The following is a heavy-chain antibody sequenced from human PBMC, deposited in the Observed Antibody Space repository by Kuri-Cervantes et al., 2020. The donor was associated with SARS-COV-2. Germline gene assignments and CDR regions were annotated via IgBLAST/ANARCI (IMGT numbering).Heavy chain of an antibody. CDR3: ARDAGIFGVVTRNDAFDI. V-gene: IGHV1-8*03. D-gene: IGHD3-3*01. CDR2: MNPNSGNT. Sequence: ASVKVSCKASGYTFTSYDINWVRQATGQGFEWMGWMNPNSGNTGYAQKSQGRVTITRNTSISTAYMELSSLRSEDTAVYYCARDAGIFGVVTRNDAFDIWGQGTMVTVSS. J-gene: IGHJ3*02. CDR1: GYTFTSYD.